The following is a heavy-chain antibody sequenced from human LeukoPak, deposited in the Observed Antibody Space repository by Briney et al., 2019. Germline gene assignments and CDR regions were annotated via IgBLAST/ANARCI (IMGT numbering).Heavy chain of an antibody. V-gene: IGHV4-59*01. CDR1: RGSISSDY. D-gene: IGHD4-17*01. CDR3: ARTGSTVTMLYPFDR. Sequence: SETLSLTCTVSRGSISSDYWSWIRQPPGKGLEWIGYIYYSGSTNYNPSLKSRVSISVDTSKNQFCLKLSSVTAADTAVYYCARTGSTVTMLYPFDRWGHGTLVIVS. J-gene: IGHJ4*01. CDR2: IYYSGST.